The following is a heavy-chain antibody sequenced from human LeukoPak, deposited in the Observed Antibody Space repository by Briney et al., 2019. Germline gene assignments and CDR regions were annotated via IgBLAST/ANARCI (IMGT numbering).Heavy chain of an antibody. CDR2: ISSSGSTI. V-gene: IGHV3-11*01. CDR3: ARDRRRFGESTTLDY. Sequence: GGSLRLPCAASGFTFSDYYMSWIRQAPGKGLEWVSYISSSGSTIYYADSVKGRFTISRDNAKNSLYLQMNSLRAEDTAVYYCARDRRRFGESTTLDYWGQGTLVTVSS. D-gene: IGHD3-10*01. J-gene: IGHJ4*02. CDR1: GFTFSDYY.